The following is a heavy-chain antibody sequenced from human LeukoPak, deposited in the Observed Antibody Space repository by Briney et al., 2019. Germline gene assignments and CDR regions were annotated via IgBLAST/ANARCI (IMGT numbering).Heavy chain of an antibody. CDR1: GFTFSSFA. CDR3: ARDSDFAVAGTTPFDY. D-gene: IGHD6-19*01. V-gene: IGHV3-30*04. CDR2: ISYDGSNT. J-gene: IGHJ4*02. Sequence: GGSLRLSCAASGFTFSSFAMHWVRQAPGKGLEWVALISYDGSNTYYADSVKGRLTISRDNSKNTLYLQMNSLRAKDTAVYYCARDSDFAVAGTTPFDYWGQGTLVTVSS.